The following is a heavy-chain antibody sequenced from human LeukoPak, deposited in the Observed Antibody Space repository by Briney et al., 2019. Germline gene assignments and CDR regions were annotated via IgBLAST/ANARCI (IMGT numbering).Heavy chain of an antibody. CDR1: GFTFSSYW. D-gene: IGHD2-2*01. V-gene: IGHV3-7*03. CDR3: AREGIVVVPAATGGTYYYYMDV. CDR2: IKQDGNEK. Sequence: GGSLRLSCAASGFTFSSYWMSWVRQAPGKGLEWVANIKQDGNEKYFVDSVKGRFSISRDNAKNSLYLQMNSLRAEDTAVYYCAREGIVVVPAATGGTYYYYMDVWGKGTTVTISS. J-gene: IGHJ6*03.